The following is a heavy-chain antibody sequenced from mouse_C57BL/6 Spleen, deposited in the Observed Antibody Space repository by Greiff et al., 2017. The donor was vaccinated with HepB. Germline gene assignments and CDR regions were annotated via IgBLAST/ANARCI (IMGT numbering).Heavy chain of an antibody. Sequence: QVQLQQSGPELVKPGASVKISCKASGYAFSSSWMNWVKQRPGKGLEWIGRIYPGDGDTNYNGKFKGKATLTADKSSSTAYMQLSSLTSEDSAVYFCARRLLLRPHAMDYWGQGTSVTVSS. V-gene: IGHV1-82*01. CDR2: IYPGDGDT. CDR1: GYAFSSSW. CDR3: ARRLLLRPHAMDY. D-gene: IGHD1-1*01. J-gene: IGHJ4*01.